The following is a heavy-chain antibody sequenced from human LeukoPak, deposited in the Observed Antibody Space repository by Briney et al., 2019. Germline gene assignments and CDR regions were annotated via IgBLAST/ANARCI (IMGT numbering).Heavy chain of an antibody. CDR3: ARDPCGADCHDEYFQY. CDR2: ISRSATII. Sequence: GGSLRLSCAASGFTFSPYGMNWVRQAPGKGLEWISYISRSATIIHYADSVKGRFTISRDDAKNSLYVQMNNLRAEDTAVYYCARDPCGADCHDEYFQYWGQGTLVTVSS. V-gene: IGHV3-48*01. J-gene: IGHJ1*01. D-gene: IGHD2-21*02. CDR1: GFTFSPYG.